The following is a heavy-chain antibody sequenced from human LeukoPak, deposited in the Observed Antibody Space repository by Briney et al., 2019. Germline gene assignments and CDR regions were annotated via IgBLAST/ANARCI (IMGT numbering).Heavy chain of an antibody. V-gene: IGHV3-74*01. CDR3: ARGPMVRTNLFDY. Sequence: PGGSLRLSCAASGFTFSNYWMHWVRQAPGKGLVWVSRINSDGSITSHADSVKGRFAISRDNAKNTLYLQMNSLRAEDTAVYYCARGPMVRTNLFDYWGQGTLVTVSS. CDR2: INSDGSIT. D-gene: IGHD3-10*01. J-gene: IGHJ4*02. CDR1: GFTFSNYW.